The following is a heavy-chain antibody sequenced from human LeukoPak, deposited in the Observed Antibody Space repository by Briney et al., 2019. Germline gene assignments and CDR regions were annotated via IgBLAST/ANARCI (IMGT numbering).Heavy chain of an antibody. CDR1: GFTFSSYA. CDR2: ISNDNTII. CDR3: VTDWPVW. V-gene: IGHV3-48*01. D-gene: IGHD3-16*01. J-gene: IGHJ4*02. Sequence: GGSLRLSCAVSGFTFSSYAMSWVRQAPGKGLEWLSYISNDNTIIHYADSVKARFTISKDNVKNSLFLQMNSLRADDTAVYFCVTDWPVWWGQGTLVTVSS.